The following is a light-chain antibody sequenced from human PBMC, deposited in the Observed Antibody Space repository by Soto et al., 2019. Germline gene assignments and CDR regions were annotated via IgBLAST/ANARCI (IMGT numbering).Light chain of an antibody. CDR1: QDITTN. J-gene: IGKJ4*02. CDR2: AAS. V-gene: IGKV1D-17*01. CDR3: LQNNTYP. Sequence: NIQMTQSPSAMSASVGDRVTITCRARQDITTNLAWVQQKPGKVPKLLIHAASSLQSGVPSRFGASGSGTEFTLTISSLQHEDFAAYSCLQNNTYPFGGGTQVEIK.